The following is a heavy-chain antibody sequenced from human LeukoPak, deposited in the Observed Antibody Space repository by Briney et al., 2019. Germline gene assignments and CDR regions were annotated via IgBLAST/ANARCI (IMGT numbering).Heavy chain of an antibody. CDR1: GFTFDDYA. J-gene: IGHJ4*02. Sequence: PGGSLRLSCAASGFTFDDYAMHWVRQAPGKGLEWVSGISWNSGSIGYADSVKGRFTISRDNAKNSLYLQMNSLRAEDTALYYCVVGGNSVLDYWGQGTLVTVSS. D-gene: IGHD4-23*01. CDR3: VVGGNSVLDY. V-gene: IGHV3-9*01. CDR2: ISWNSGSI.